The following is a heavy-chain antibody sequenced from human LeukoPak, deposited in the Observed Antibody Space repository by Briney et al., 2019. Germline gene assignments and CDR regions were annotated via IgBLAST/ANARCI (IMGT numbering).Heavy chain of an antibody. CDR1: GGSISGYY. D-gene: IGHD2-2*01. J-gene: IGHJ3*01. Sequence: SETLSLTCTVSGGSISGYYWSWIRQPPGKGLEWIGHVFYSGSTKYNPSVKSRVTISVDTSKNQFSLKLSSVTAADTAVYYCARRSHLGRCTSTSCPGAFGVWGQGTMVTVSS. V-gene: IGHV4-59*08. CDR2: VFYSGST. CDR3: ARRSHLGRCTSTSCPGAFGV.